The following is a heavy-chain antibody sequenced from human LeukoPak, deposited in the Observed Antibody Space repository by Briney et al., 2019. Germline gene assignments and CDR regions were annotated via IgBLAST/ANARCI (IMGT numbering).Heavy chain of an antibody. CDR1: GFTFSSYA. Sequence: PGGSLRLSCSASGFTFSSYAMHWVRQAPGKGLEYVSAISSNGDSTFYADSVKGRFTISRDKSKKTLYLQMSSLREEDTAVYYCVKVGSAAGPGDFDYWGQGTLVTVSS. V-gene: IGHV3-64D*09. CDR3: VKVGSAAGPGDFDY. CDR2: ISSNGDST. D-gene: IGHD6-13*01. J-gene: IGHJ4*02.